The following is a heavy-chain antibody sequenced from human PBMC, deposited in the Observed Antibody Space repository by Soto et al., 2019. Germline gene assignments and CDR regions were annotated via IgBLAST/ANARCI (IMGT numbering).Heavy chain of an antibody. J-gene: IGHJ4*02. Sequence: EVQLVESGGGLVKPGGSLRLSCAASGFTFSSYSMNWVRQAPGKGLEWVSSISSSSSYIYYADSVKGRFTISRDNAKNSLYLQMNSLRAEDTAVYYCARDEDSSGWLYVDYWGQGTLVTVSS. CDR3: ARDEDSSGWLYVDY. D-gene: IGHD6-19*01. V-gene: IGHV3-21*01. CDR2: ISSSSSYI. CDR1: GFTFSSYS.